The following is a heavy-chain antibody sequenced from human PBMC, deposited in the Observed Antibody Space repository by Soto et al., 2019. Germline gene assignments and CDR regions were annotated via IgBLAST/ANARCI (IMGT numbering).Heavy chain of an antibody. Sequence: PGGSLRLSCAASGFTFRNYAMSWVRQAPGKGLEWVAVIWYDGSNKYYADSVKGRFTISRDNSKNTLYLQMNSLRAEDTAVYYCARGRTQNIVATIDLSYFDYWGQGTLVTVSS. J-gene: IGHJ4*02. CDR2: IWYDGSNK. CDR3: ARGRTQNIVATIDLSYFDY. CDR1: GFTFRNYA. V-gene: IGHV3-33*08. D-gene: IGHD5-12*01.